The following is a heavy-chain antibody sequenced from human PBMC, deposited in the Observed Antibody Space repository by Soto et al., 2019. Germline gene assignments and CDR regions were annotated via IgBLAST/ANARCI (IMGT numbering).Heavy chain of an antibody. Sequence: GGSLRLSCAASGFTFSHYPMHWVRQAPGKGLEWVAVVSFDGSNKYYRDSVKGRFTISKDNAKNTLNLQMNNLRAEDMAVYYCVRGVLMVYAMPDSSSWYRPATDFDYWGQGTLVTVSS. J-gene: IGHJ4*02. CDR1: GFTFSHYP. CDR2: VSFDGSNK. D-gene: IGHD2-8*01. CDR3: VRGVLMVYAMPDSSSWYRPATDFDY. V-gene: IGHV3-33*05.